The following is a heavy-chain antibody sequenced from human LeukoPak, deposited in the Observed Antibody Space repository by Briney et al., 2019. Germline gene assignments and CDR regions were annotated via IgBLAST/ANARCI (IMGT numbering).Heavy chain of an antibody. CDR3: ARDSSSWYGMEYYMDV. J-gene: IGHJ6*03. CDR1: GGSISSYY. V-gene: IGHV4-59*01. Sequence: SETLSLTCTVSGGSISSYYWSWIRQPPGKGLEWIGYIYYSGSTNYNPSLKSRVTISVDTSKNQFSLKLSSVTAADTAVYYCARDSSSWYGMEYYMDVWGKGTTVTVSS. CDR2: IYYSGST. D-gene: IGHD6-13*01.